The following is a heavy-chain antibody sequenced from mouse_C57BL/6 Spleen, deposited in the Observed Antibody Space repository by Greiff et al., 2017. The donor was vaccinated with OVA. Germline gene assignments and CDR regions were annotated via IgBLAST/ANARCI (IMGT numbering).Heavy chain of an antibody. D-gene: IGHD1-1*02. Sequence: EVQRVESGGGLVQPGGSLSLSCAASGFTFTDYYMSWVRQPPGKALEWLGFIRNKANGYTTEYSASVKGRFTISRDNSQSILYLQMNALRAEDSATYYCARYRLVFDYWGQGTTLTVSS. V-gene: IGHV7-3*01. J-gene: IGHJ2*01. CDR1: GFTFTDYY. CDR3: ARYRLVFDY. CDR2: IRNKANGYTT.